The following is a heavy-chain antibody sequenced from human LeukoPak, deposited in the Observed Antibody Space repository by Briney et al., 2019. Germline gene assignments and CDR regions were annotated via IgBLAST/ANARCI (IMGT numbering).Heavy chain of an antibody. CDR3: LTVRKYLRVGWNSNFDY. J-gene: IGHJ4*02. V-gene: IGHV3-30*03. CDR1: GFTFSTYG. Sequence: GGSLRLSCAASGFTFSTYGIHWVRQAPGKGLEWVAVISYDGNNEYYADSVKGRFTISRDNSKNTLYLQMNSLRAEDTAVYYCLTVRKYLRVGWNSNFDYWGQGTLVTVSS. CDR2: ISYDGNNE. D-gene: IGHD1-7*01.